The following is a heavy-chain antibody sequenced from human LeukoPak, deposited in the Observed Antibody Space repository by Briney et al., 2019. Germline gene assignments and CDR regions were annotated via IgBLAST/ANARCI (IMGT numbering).Heavy chain of an antibody. CDR3: ARIEYSSSCDY. J-gene: IGHJ4*02. V-gene: IGHV4-39*07. CDR2: IYYSGST. CDR1: GGSISSRSYY. D-gene: IGHD6-6*01. Sequence: SETLSLTCTVSGGSISSRSYYWGWIRQPPGKGLECIGSIYYSGSTYYNPSLKSRVTISVDTSKNQFSLKLSFVTAADTAVYYCARIEYSSSCDYWGQGTLVTVSS.